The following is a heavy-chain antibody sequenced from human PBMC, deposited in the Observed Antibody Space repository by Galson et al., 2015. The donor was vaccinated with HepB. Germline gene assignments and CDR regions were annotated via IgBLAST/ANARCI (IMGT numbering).Heavy chain of an antibody. J-gene: IGHJ5*02. CDR3: ARNRKRSSSHPNNWFDP. V-gene: IGHV7-4-1*01. D-gene: IGHD6-6*01. CDR2: INTNTGNP. CDR1: GYTFTSYA. Sequence: SVKVSCKASGYTFTSYAMNWVRQAPGQGLEWMGWINTNTGNPTYAQSFTGRFVFSLDTSASTAYLQICSLKAEDTAVYYCARNRKRSSSHPNNWFDPVVQGTLVTASS.